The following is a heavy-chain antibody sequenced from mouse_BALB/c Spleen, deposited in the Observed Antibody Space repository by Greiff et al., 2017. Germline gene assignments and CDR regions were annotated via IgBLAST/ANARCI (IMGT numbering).Heavy chain of an antibody. CDR2: IYPGSGST. Sequence: LQQPGSELVRPGASVKLSCKASGYTFTSYWMHWVKQRHVQGLEWIGNIYPGSGSTNYDEKFKSKGTLTVDTSSSTAYMHLSSLTSEDSAVYYCTRNSYYYAMDYWGQGTSVTVSS. CDR1: GYTFTSYW. V-gene: IGHV1S22*01. CDR3: TRNSYYYAMDY. J-gene: IGHJ4*01.